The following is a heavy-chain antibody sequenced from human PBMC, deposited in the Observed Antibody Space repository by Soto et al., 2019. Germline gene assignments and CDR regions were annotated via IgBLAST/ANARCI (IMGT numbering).Heavy chain of an antibody. CDR3: AKDLRDCSSTSCYANWFDP. CDR2: ISGSGGST. Sequence: GGSLRLSCAASGFTFSSYAMSWVRQAPGKGLEWVSAISGSGGSTYYADSVKGRFTISRGNSKNTLYLQMNSLRAEDTAVYYCAKDLRDCSSTSCYANWFDPWGQGTLVTVSS. V-gene: IGHV3-23*01. CDR1: GFTFSSYA. J-gene: IGHJ5*02. D-gene: IGHD2-2*01.